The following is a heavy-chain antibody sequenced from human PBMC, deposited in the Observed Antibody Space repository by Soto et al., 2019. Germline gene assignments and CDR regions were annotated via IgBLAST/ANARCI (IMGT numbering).Heavy chain of an antibody. CDR3: ARWLPRVSFDY. D-gene: IGHD3-3*01. Sequence: EVQLVESGGGLVQPGGSLRLSCAASGFTFSSYEMNWVRQAPGKGLEWVANIKQDGSEKYYVDSVKGRFTISRDNAKNSLYLQMNSLRAEDTALYYCARWLPRVSFDYWGQGTLVTVSS. V-gene: IGHV3-7*01. CDR2: IKQDGSEK. CDR1: GFTFSSYE. J-gene: IGHJ4*02.